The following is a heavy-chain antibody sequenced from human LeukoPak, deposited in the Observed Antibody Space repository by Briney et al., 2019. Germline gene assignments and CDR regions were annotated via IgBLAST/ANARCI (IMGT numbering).Heavy chain of an antibody. CDR3: ARVSPNIGDTYYYDSSGYYYGAFDI. D-gene: IGHD3-22*01. V-gene: IGHV4-4*07. CDR1: GRSISSYY. J-gene: IGHJ3*02. Sequence: SETLSLTCTVSGRSISSYYWSWIRQPAGKGLEWVGRIYTSGSTNYNPSLKSRVTISVDTSKNQFSLKLSSVTATDTAVYYCARVSPNIGDTYYYDSSGYYYGAFDIWGQGTMVTVSS. CDR2: IYTSGST.